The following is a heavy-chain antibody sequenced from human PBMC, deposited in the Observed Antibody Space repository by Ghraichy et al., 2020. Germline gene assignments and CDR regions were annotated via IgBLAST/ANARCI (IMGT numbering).Heavy chain of an antibody. D-gene: IGHD3-10*01. J-gene: IGHJ6*02. Sequence: GGSLRLSCAASGFTFSSYAMSWVRQAPGKGLEWVSAISGSGGSTYYADSVKGRFTISRDNSKNMLYLQMNSLRAEDTAVYYCAKDGRRRYYYGSGSYYSPQGDYYYYYGMDVWGQGTTVTVSS. V-gene: IGHV3-23*01. CDR3: AKDGRRRYYYGSGSYYSPQGDYYYYYGMDV. CDR1: GFTFSSYA. CDR2: ISGSGGST.